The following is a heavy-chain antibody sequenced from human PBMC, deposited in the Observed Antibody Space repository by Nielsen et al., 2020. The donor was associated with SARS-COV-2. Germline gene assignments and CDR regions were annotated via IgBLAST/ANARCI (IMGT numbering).Heavy chain of an antibody. D-gene: IGHD4-23*01. CDR3: ARDRSRGTTVVTGQYGLDA. V-gene: IGHV4-30-4*01. Sequence: WIRRPPGKGLEWIGYIYYSGSTYYYPSLKSRVTLSVDTSKNQFSLSLSSVTAADTAVYYCARDRSRGTTVVTGQYGLDAWGQGTTVTVSS. CDR2: IYYSGST. J-gene: IGHJ6*02.